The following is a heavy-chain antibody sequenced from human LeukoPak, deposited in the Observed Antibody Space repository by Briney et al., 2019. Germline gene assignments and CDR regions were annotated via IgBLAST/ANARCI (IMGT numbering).Heavy chain of an antibody. V-gene: IGHV3-30*04. D-gene: IGHD5-18*01. CDR3: AHLHSRTYFDY. J-gene: IGHJ4*02. Sequence: GGSLRLSCAASGFTFSSYAMHWVRQAPGKGLEWVAVISYDGSNKYYADSVKGRFTISRDNSKNTLYLQMNSLRAEDTAVYYCAHLHSRTYFDYWGQGTLVTVSS. CDR1: GFTFSSYA. CDR2: ISYDGSNK.